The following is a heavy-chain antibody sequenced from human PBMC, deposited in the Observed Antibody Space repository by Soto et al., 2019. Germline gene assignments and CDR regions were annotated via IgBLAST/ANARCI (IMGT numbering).Heavy chain of an antibody. CDR3: TRDVERYDSSGYLGYFDY. V-gene: IGHV3-49*04. CDR2: IRSKAYGGTT. J-gene: IGHJ4*02. CDR1: GFTFDFG. Sequence: GGSLRLSCAASGFTFDFGMTWVRQAPGKGLEWVGFIRSKAYGGTTEYAASVKGRFTISTDDSKSIAYLQINSRKTEDTAVYYCTRDVERYDSSGYLGYFDYWGQGTLVTVSS. D-gene: IGHD3-22*01.